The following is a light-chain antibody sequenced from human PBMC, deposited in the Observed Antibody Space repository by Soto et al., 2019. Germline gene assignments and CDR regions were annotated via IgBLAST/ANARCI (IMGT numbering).Light chain of an antibody. CDR2: EVS. Sequence: QSVLTQPASVSGSPGQSITISCTGSSSDIGRYNYVSWYQQLPGKAPKLIIYEVSNRPSGVSDRFSGSKSGNTASLSISGLQTEDEADYYCGSYTSATTWVFGGGTKLNVL. V-gene: IGLV2-14*03. CDR3: GSYTSATTWV. CDR1: SSDIGRYNY. J-gene: IGLJ3*02.